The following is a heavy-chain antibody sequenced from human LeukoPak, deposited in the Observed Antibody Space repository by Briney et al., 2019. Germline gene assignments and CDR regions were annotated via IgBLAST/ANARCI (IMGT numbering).Heavy chain of an antibody. D-gene: IGHD3-10*01. CDR1: GFTFSSYG. J-gene: IGHJ6*02. Sequence: GGSLRLSCAASGFTFSSYGMHWVRKAPGKGLEWVAVMSYDGSNKYYADSVKGRFTISRDNSKNTLYLQMNSLRAEDTAVYYCAKVPGYYYYGMDVWGQGTTVTVSS. CDR2: MSYDGSNK. V-gene: IGHV3-30*18. CDR3: AKVPGYYYYGMDV.